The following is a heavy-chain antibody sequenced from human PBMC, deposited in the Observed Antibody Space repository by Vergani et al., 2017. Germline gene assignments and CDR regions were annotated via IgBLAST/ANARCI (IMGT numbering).Heavy chain of an antibody. V-gene: IGHV4-39*01. CDR2: IYNSGNG. Sequence: QMQLQESGPGLVKASETLSLTCTVSGDSIISRSYYWCWIRQPPGKGLVWIGSIYNSGNGDSSSSLQSRVTISADTSKNQFSLRLTSVTAADTAVYYCASGKYYSDSTSHFRGRYFDVWGRGTLVTVPS. J-gene: IGHJ2*01. CDR1: GDSIISRSYY. D-gene: IGHD3-16*01. CDR3: ASGKYYSDSTSHFRGRYFDV.